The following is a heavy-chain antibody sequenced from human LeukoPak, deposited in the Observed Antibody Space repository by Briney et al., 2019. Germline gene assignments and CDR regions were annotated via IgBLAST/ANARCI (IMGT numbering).Heavy chain of an antibody. V-gene: IGHV3-7*03. Sequence: PGGSLRLSCAASGFTFSSYWMSWVRQAPGKGLEWVANINQDGSEKYYVDSVKGRFTISRDNAKNSLYLQMNSLRAEDTAVYYCTTVGYDSSGYSFDYWGQGTLVTVSS. CDR2: INQDGSEK. J-gene: IGHJ4*02. D-gene: IGHD3-22*01. CDR3: TTVGYDSSGYSFDY. CDR1: GFTFSSYW.